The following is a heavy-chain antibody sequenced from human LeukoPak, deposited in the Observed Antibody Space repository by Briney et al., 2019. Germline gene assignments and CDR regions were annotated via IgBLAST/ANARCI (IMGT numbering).Heavy chain of an antibody. CDR2: IYYSGST. Sequence: SETLSLTCTVSGGSISSYYWSWIRQPPGKGLEWIGYIYYSGSTNYNPSLKSRVTISVDKSKNQFSLKLNSVTAADTAVYYCARVSGYDWETFYDYWGQGTLVTVSS. V-gene: IGHV4-59*01. CDR1: GGSISSYY. D-gene: IGHD5-12*01. CDR3: ARVSGYDWETFYDY. J-gene: IGHJ4*02.